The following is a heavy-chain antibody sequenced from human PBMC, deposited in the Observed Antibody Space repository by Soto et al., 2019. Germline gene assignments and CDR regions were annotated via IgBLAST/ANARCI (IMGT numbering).Heavy chain of an antibody. D-gene: IGHD3-22*01. CDR3: ARDRTDSGYYTNWLDP. CDR1: GGTFGSDA. V-gene: IGHV1-69*06. Sequence: ASVKVSCKASGGTFGSDAITWVRQAPGQGLEWVGRIIPIFGTTNYAQNLQGRVTISADKSTLTSYMELHSLTSDDTALYYCARDRTDSGYYTNWLDPWGQGTQGTV. J-gene: IGHJ5*02. CDR2: IIPIFGTT.